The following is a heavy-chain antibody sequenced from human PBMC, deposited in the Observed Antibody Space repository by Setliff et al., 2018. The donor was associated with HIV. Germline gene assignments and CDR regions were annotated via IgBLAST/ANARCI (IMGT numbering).Heavy chain of an antibody. CDR1: GFTFSSHG. D-gene: IGHD2-2*01. Sequence: GSLRLSCEASGFTFSSHGMHWLRQAPGKGLEWVTFIRYDGSDIHYADSVKGRFTISRDNSKHTLYLQMNSLKTEDTAIYYCCTDGLIVPAAIYYWGQGALVTVSS. J-gene: IGHJ4*02. CDR3: CTDGLIVPAAIYY. V-gene: IGHV3-30*02. CDR2: IRYDGSDI.